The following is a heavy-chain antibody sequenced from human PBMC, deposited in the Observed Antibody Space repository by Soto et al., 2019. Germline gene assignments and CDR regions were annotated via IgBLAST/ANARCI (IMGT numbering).Heavy chain of an antibody. CDR3: ASRRRGSGSYYYYYYYYGMDV. D-gene: IGHD3-10*01. Sequence: SETLSLTCAVYGGSFSGYYWSWIRQPPGKGLEWIGEINHSGSTNYNPSLKSRVTTSVDTSKNQFSLKLSSVTAADTAVYYCASRRRGSGSYYYYYYYYGMDVWGQGTTVTVSS. CDR2: INHSGST. CDR1: GGSFSGYY. J-gene: IGHJ6*02. V-gene: IGHV4-34*01.